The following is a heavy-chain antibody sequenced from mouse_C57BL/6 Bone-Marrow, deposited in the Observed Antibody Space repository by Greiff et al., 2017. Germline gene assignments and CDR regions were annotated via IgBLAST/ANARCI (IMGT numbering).Heavy chain of an antibody. V-gene: IGHV1-78*01. D-gene: IGHD2-4*01. CDR2: IYPRDGST. CDR1: GYTFTDYT. J-gene: IGHJ3*01. Sequence: VQRVESDAELVKPGASVKISCKASGYTFTDYTIHWMKQRPEQGLEWIGYIYPRDGSTKYNEKFKGKATLTADKSSSTAYMQLNSLTSEDSAVYFCAIYYDYDWFAYWGQGTLVTVSA. CDR3: AIYYDYDWFAY.